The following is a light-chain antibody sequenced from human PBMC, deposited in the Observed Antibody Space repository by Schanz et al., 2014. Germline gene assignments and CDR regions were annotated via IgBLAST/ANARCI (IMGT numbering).Light chain of an antibody. V-gene: IGLV2-14*02. CDR2: EVT. J-gene: IGLJ2*01. CDR3: SSYTSSSTLVV. CDR1: SSDVGNYDL. Sequence: QSALTQPASVSGSPGQSITISCTGTSSDVGNYDLVSWYRHYPGKAPKLLIYEVTKRPSGVSNRFSGSKSGNTASLTISGLQAEDEADYYCSSYTSSSTLVVFGGGTKLTVL.